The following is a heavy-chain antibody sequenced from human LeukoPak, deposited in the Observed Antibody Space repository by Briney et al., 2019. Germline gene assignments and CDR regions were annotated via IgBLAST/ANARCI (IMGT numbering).Heavy chain of an antibody. CDR3: ARGRYSYGYCAFDI. V-gene: IGHV4-34*01. Sequence: SETLSLTCAVYGGSFSGYYWSWIRQPPGKGLEWIGEINHSGSTNYNPSLKSRVTISVDTSKNQFSLKLSSVTAADTAVYYCARGRYSYGYCAFDIWGQGTMVTVSS. D-gene: IGHD5-18*01. J-gene: IGHJ3*02. CDR1: GGSFSGYY. CDR2: INHSGST.